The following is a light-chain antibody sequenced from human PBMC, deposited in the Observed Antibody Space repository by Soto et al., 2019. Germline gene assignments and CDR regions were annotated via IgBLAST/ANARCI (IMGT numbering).Light chain of an antibody. CDR1: QVISNY. Sequence: DIQMTQSPSSLSASVGDRVTITCRASQVISNYLAWFQHRPGKAPKSLIYLASSLQSGVPSRFTGSGFGTDFSLTINSLQPEDFATYYCLQYYTYPLTCGQGTRLEIK. V-gene: IGKV1-16*01. CDR2: LAS. CDR3: LQYYTYPLT. J-gene: IGKJ5*01.